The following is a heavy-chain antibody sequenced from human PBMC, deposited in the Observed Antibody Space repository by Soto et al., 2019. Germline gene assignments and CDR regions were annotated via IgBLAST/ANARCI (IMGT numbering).Heavy chain of an antibody. CDR3: ARGLGRHYYYYGMDG. CDR2: IGTAGDT. V-gene: IGHV3-13*01. D-gene: IGHD2-15*01. J-gene: IGHJ6*02. Sequence: GGSLRLSCAASGFTFSSYDMHWVRQATGKGLEWVSAIGTAGDTYHPGSVKGRFTISRENAKNSLYLQMNSLRAEDTAVYYCARGLGRHYYYYGMDGWGQGTTVTVSS. CDR1: GFTFSSYD.